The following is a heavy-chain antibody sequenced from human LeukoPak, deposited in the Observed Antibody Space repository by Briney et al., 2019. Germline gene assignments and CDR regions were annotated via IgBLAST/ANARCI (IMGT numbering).Heavy chain of an antibody. V-gene: IGHV1-8*01. D-gene: IGHD3-10*01. J-gene: IGHJ4*02. Sequence: GSVKDSCKASVYTFTSYVIKWVRQATGRGGGWMGWMNLNRGNTGNAQKFQGRVTMTKNTSISTAYMELSSLRCEDTAVYYWARGYGKRFGELLLCYWGQGTLVTVSS. CDR2: MNLNRGNT. CDR1: VYTFTSYV. CDR3: ARGYGKRFGELLLCY.